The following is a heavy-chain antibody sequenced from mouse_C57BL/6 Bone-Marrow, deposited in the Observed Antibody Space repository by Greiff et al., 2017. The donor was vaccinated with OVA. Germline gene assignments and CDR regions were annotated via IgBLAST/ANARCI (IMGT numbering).Heavy chain of an antibody. CDR1: GFTFSDYY. Sequence: LQESGGGLVQPGGSLKLSCAASGFTFSDYYMYWVRQTPEKRLEWVAYISNGGGSTYYPDTVKGRFTISRDNAKNTLYLQMSRLKSEDTAMYYCAREKLITTVVARYFDVWGTGTTVTVSS. CDR3: AREKLITTVVARYFDV. J-gene: IGHJ1*03. CDR2: ISNGGGST. D-gene: IGHD1-1*01. V-gene: IGHV5-12*01.